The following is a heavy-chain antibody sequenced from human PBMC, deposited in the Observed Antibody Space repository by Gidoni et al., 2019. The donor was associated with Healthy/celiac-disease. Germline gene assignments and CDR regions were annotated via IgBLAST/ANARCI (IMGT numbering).Heavy chain of an antibody. V-gene: IGHV3-13*01. CDR2: IGTAGDT. CDR1: GFTFSSYD. CDR3: ARVYYDSSGYPSFDY. Sequence: EVQLVESGGGLVQPGGSLRLSCAASGFTFSSYDMHWVRQATGKGLEWVSAIGTAGDTYYPGSVKGRFTISRENAKNSLYLQMNSLRAGDTAVYYCARVYYDSSGYPSFDYWGQGTLVTVSS. J-gene: IGHJ4*02. D-gene: IGHD3-22*01.